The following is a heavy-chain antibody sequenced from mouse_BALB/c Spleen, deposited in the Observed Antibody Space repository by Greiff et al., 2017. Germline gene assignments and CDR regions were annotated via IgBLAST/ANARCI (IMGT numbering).Heavy chain of an antibody. D-gene: IGHD2-1*01. CDR3: ARGGNYYWYFDV. CDR2: INPSTGYT. J-gene: IGHJ1*01. Sequence: QVQLQQSGAELAKPGASVKMSCKASGYTFTSYWMHWVKQRPGQGLEWIGYINPSTGYTEYNQKFKDKATLTADKSSSTAYMQLSSLTSEDSAVYYCARGGNYYWYFDVWGAGTTVTVSS. V-gene: IGHV1-7*01. CDR1: GYTFTSYW.